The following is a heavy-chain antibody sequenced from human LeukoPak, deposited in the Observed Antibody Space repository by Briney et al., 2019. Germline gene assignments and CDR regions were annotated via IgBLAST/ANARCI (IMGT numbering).Heavy chain of an antibody. CDR1: RFTFSDYH. Sequence: PGGPLTLPCAASRFTFSDYHMLCLRHAPGKGLEWVSNISSSGSNIYYADSVKGRITIDTDNDKNSLYLQMNSLRAADTAVYYCARDTAAAPAYWYFDLWGRGNLVTVSS. D-gene: IGHD6-13*01. CDR3: ARDTAAAPAYWYFDL. V-gene: IGHV3-11*01. J-gene: IGHJ2*01. CDR2: ISSSGSNI.